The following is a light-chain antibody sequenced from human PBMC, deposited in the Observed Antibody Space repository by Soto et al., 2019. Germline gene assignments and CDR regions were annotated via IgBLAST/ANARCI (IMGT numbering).Light chain of an antibody. CDR1: QSVSSY. Sequence: EIVLTHSPATLSVSPGERATLSCMASQSVSSYLAWYQQKPGQAPRLLIYDASSRATGIPDRFSGSGSGTDFTLTISRLEPEDFAVYYCQQYGNSPITFGQGTRLEIK. CDR2: DAS. CDR3: QQYGNSPIT. V-gene: IGKV3-20*01. J-gene: IGKJ5*01.